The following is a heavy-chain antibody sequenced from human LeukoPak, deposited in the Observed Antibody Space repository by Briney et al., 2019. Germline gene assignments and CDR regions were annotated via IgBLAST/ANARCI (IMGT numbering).Heavy chain of an antibody. CDR3: ARGYDDSGYSSGY. Sequence: GGSLRLPCAASGFTFSRYSMNLVRQAPGHGLEWVSSIGSSSAYIYYADSVRGRFTISRDNANHSVYLHMNSLRAEDTAVYYCARGYDDSGYSSGYWGQGSLVTVSS. D-gene: IGHD3-22*01. CDR2: IGSSSAYI. CDR1: GFTFSRYS. V-gene: IGHV3-21*01. J-gene: IGHJ4*02.